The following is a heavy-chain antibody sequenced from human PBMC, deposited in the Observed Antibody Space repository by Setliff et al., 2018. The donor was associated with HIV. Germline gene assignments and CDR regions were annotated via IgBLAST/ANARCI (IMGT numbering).Heavy chain of an antibody. CDR1: GYTLTAYY. D-gene: IGHD3-22*01. CDR3: ARNPDTSGYLYYYYYMDV. CDR2: INPKSGDT. V-gene: IGHV1-2*02. Sequence: GASVKVSCKTSGYTLTAYYMHWVRQAPGQGLEWMGWINPKSGDTNYAQSFQGRVTLTRATSINTAYMELSRLRSDDTAVYYCARNPDTSGYLYYYYYMDVWGKGTTVTVSS. J-gene: IGHJ6*03.